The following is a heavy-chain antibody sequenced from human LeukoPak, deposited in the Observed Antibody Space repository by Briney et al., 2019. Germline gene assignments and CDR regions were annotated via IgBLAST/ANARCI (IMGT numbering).Heavy chain of an antibody. CDR2: IYYSGST. Sequence: SETLSLTCTVSGGSISSGDYYWSWIRQPPGKGPEWIGYIYYSGSTYYNPSLKSRVTISVDTSKNQFSLKLSSVTAADTAVYYCARDRYCSGGSCYYLRFGDAFDIWGQGTMVTVSS. CDR3: ARDRYCSGGSCYYLRFGDAFDI. V-gene: IGHV4-30-4*01. D-gene: IGHD2-15*01. J-gene: IGHJ3*02. CDR1: GGSISSGDYY.